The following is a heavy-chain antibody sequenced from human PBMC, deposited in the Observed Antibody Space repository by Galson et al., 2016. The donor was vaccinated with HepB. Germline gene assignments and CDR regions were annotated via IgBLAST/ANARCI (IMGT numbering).Heavy chain of an antibody. CDR2: IRSMTDGGTT. CDR3: TTEGYDWNNVGRLDY. J-gene: IGHJ4*02. Sequence: SLRLSCAASGFTFSNAWMTWVRQAPGKGLEWVGRIRSMTDGGTTDYAAPVQGRFTISRADSRNTLYLQMSSLKTEDTAVYYCTTEGYDWNNVGRLDYWGQGTLVTVSS. D-gene: IGHD1/OR15-1a*01. CDR1: GFTFSNAW. V-gene: IGHV3-15*01.